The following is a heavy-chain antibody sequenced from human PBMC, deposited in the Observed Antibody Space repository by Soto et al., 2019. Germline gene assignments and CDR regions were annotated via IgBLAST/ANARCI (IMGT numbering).Heavy chain of an antibody. V-gene: IGHV1-2*04. J-gene: IGHJ6*01. D-gene: IGHD2-8*02. Sequence: ASVKVSCKASGYTFTGYYMHWVRQAPGQGLEWMGWINPNSGGTNYAQKFQGWVTMTRDTSISTAYMEMSRLRSDDTAVYYCAREKVAYQDYSSYGMEVWGQGTTVTVSS. CDR3: AREKVAYQDYSSYGMEV. CDR1: GYTFTGYY. CDR2: INPNSGGT.